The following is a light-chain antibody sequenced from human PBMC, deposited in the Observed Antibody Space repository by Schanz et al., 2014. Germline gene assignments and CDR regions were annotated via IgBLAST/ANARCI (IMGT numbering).Light chain of an antibody. CDR2: DVN. V-gene: IGLV2-14*03. CDR1: SSDVGGYNY. J-gene: IGLJ3*02. Sequence: QSALTQPPSASGSPGQSVTISCTGTSSDVGGYNYVSWYQHHPGKAPKLMIYDVNNRPSGVSYRFSASKSGYTASLTISGLQAADEADYYCSSFTTSSSQVFGGGTKLTVL. CDR3: SSFTTSSSQV.